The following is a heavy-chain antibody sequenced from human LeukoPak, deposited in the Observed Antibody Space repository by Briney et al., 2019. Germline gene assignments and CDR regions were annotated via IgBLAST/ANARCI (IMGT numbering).Heavy chain of an antibody. CDR1: GFSFSSYG. D-gene: IGHD3-10*01. J-gene: IGHJ3*02. V-gene: IGHV3-23*01. CDR3: AKHRAMVRGGDAFDI. Sequence: RGSLRLSCAASGFSFSSYGISWVRQAPGKGLEWVSVVSNSGGSTNYADFVKGRFIISRDNSKNTLSLQMNSLRAEDTAVYYCAKHRAMVRGGDAFDIWGQGTMVTVSS. CDR2: VSNSGGST.